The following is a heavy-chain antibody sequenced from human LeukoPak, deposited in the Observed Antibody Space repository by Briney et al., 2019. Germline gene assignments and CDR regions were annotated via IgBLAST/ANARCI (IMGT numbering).Heavy chain of an antibody. Sequence: PSETLSLTCTVSGGSISSYYWDWIRQPPGKGLEWIGYIYYSGNTNYNPSLKSRVTISVDTSKNQFSLKLSSVTAADTAVYYCARHQQVDRYHDYWGQGTLVTVSS. CDR2: IYYSGNT. CDR3: ARHQQVDRYHDY. D-gene: IGHD6-13*01. J-gene: IGHJ4*02. CDR1: GGSISSYY. V-gene: IGHV4-59*08.